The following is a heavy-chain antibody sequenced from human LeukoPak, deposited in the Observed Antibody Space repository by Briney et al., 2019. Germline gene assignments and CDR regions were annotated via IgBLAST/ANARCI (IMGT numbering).Heavy chain of an antibody. CDR1: GFTFSSYA. V-gene: IGHV3-23*01. CDR3: AKDSGGQLLAAAGTFDY. CDR2: ISGSGGST. D-gene: IGHD6-13*01. J-gene: IGHJ4*02. Sequence: PGGSLRLSCAASGFTFSSYAMGWVRQAPGKGLEWVSAISGSGGSTYYADAVKGRFTISRDNSKNTLYLQMNSLRAEDTAVYYCAKDSGGQLLAAAGTFDYWGQGTLVTVSS.